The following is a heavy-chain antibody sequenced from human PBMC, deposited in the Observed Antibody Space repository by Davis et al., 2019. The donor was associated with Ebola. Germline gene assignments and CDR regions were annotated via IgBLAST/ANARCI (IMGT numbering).Heavy chain of an antibody. V-gene: IGHV4-59*01. Sequence: SETLSLTCTVSGGSISSYYWSWIRQPPGKGLEWIGYIYYSGSTNYNPSLKSRVTISVDTSKNQFSLKLSSVTAADTAVYYCARASYRVYGMDVWGQGTTVTVSS. J-gene: IGHJ6*02. CDR1: GGSISSYY. D-gene: IGHD4-11*01. CDR3: ARASYRVYGMDV. CDR2: IYYSGST.